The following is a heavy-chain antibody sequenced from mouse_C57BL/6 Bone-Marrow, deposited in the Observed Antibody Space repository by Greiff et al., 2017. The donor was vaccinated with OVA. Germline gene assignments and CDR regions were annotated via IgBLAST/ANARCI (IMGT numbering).Heavy chain of an antibody. D-gene: IGHD2-4*01. Sequence: VQLQQSGAELVKPGASVKISCKASGYAFSSYWMNWVKQRPGKGLEWIGQIYPGDGDTNYNGKFKGKATLTADKSSSTAYMQLSSLTSEDSAVYFCARGGYYEAFDYGGQGTTLTVSS. CDR2: IYPGDGDT. J-gene: IGHJ2*01. CDR1: GYAFSSYW. V-gene: IGHV1-80*01. CDR3: ARGGYYEAFDY.